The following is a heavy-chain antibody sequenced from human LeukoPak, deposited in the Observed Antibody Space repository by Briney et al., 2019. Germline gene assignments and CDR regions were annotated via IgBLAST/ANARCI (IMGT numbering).Heavy chain of an antibody. V-gene: IGHV3-30*18. Sequence: GRSLRLSCAASGFTFSSYGMHWVRQAPGKGLEWVAVISYDGSNKYYADSVKGRFTISRDNSKNTLYLQMNSLRAEDTAVYYCAKLSVRIAVAGMIRGGDYWGQGTLVTVSS. D-gene: IGHD6-19*01. CDR3: AKLSVRIAVAGMIRGGDY. CDR1: GFTFSSYG. J-gene: IGHJ4*02. CDR2: ISYDGSNK.